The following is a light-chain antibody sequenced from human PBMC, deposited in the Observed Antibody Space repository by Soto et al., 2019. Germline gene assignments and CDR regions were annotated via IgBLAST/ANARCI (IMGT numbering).Light chain of an antibody. CDR2: EAS. CDR1: QRISSW. Sequence: DIQMTQSPSTLSASVGDRVTITCRASQRISSWLAWYQQKPGKAPKLLIYEASILQSGVPSRFSGSGSETEFTLTISGLQADDFATYYCQHFLTYPLTFGGGTKVDI. CDR3: QHFLTYPLT. J-gene: IGKJ4*01. V-gene: IGKV1-5*03.